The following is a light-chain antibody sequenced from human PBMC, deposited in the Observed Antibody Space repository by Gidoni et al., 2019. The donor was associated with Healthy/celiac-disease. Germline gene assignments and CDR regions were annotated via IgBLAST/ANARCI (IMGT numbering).Light chain of an antibody. CDR3: QQRSNWPPT. J-gene: IGKJ4*01. Sequence: PASLSLSPGARATPSSTASQSVSRRLASYQPNPRQAPRLLIYDASNRATRLPARFSGSASGTDFTLTISSLAPEDFAVYYCQQRSNWPPTFGGGTKLEIK. CDR2: DAS. V-gene: IGKV3-11*01. CDR1: QSVSRR.